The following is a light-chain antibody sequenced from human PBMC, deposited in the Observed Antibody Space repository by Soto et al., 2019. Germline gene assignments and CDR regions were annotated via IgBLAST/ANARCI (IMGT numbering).Light chain of an antibody. Sequence: QSALTQPASVSGSPGQSITISCTGTSSDVGGYNYVSWYQQHPGKAPKLMSYGVSNRPSGFPNRSSGSKSGNTASLTISGLQAADEADYYCSSYTSSSTRVFGGGTKLTVL. CDR1: SSDVGGYNY. CDR2: GVS. CDR3: SSYTSSSTRV. J-gene: IGLJ2*01. V-gene: IGLV2-14*01.